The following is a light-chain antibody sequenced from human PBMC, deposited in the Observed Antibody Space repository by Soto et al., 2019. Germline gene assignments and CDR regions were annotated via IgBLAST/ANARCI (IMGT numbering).Light chain of an antibody. CDR1: SSDVGAYNF. V-gene: IGLV2-14*03. J-gene: IGLJ1*01. CDR2: DVT. CDR3: SSYTTSAPYV. Sequence: QSALTQPASVSGSPGQSITISCTGTSSDVGAYNFVSWYQHHPGRAPKVIIYDVTIRPSGVSNRFSGSKSGNTASLTISGLQAEDEADYYCSSYTTSAPYVFGSGTKVTVL.